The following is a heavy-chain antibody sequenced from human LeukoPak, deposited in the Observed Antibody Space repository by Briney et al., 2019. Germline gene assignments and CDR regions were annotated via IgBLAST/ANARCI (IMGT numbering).Heavy chain of an antibody. CDR2: INPNSGDI. CDR3: ARDRSADWVSDY. CDR1: GYSFTAYY. Sequence: ASVKVSCKASGYSFTAYYMHWVRQAPGQGLEWMGRINPNSGDINYAQKFQGRVTMTRDTSISTAYMELARLTSDDTAVYYCARDRSADWVSDYWGQGALVTVSS. D-gene: IGHD3-9*01. V-gene: IGHV1-2*06. J-gene: IGHJ4*02.